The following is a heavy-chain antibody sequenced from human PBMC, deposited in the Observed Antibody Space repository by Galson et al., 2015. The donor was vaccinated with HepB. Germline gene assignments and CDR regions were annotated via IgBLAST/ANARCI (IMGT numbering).Heavy chain of an antibody. D-gene: IGHD3-9*01. J-gene: IGHJ3*02. Sequence: SLRLSCAASGFTFSSYGMNWVRQAPGKGLQWVSYISSSSKSIYYADSVKDRFTIYRDNADNSVYLQMNSLRDDDTAVYYCARSTLTNAFDIWGQGTVVTVSS. CDR1: GFTFSSYG. CDR3: ARSTLTNAFDI. CDR2: ISSSSKSI. V-gene: IGHV3-48*02.